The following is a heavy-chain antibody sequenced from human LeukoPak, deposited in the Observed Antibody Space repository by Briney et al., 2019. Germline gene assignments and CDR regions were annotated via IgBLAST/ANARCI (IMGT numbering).Heavy chain of an antibody. CDR1: GVSISSYY. V-gene: IGHV4-4*07. Sequence: PSETLSLTCTVSGVSISSYYWSWIRQTAGKGLEWIGRIYTSGSTNYNPSLKSRLSMSVDTSKNQFSLRLSSVTAADTAVYYCARDTYYYDSSGYYRFDYWGQGTLVTVSS. CDR2: IYTSGST. J-gene: IGHJ4*02. D-gene: IGHD3-22*01. CDR3: ARDTYYYDSSGYYRFDY.